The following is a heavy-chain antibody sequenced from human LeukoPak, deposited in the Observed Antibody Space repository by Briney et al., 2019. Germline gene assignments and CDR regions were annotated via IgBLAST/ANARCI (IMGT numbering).Heavy chain of an antibody. Sequence: ASVKVSCKASGYTFTSYDINWVRQATGQGLEWMGWMNPNSGNTGYAQKFQGRVTMTRNTSISTAYMELSSLRSEDTAVYYCARTRSGCYSRRYFQHWGQGTLVTVSS. CDR1: GYTFTSYD. CDR3: ARTRSGCYSRRYFQH. D-gene: IGHD6-19*01. J-gene: IGHJ1*01. V-gene: IGHV1-8*01. CDR2: MNPNSGNT.